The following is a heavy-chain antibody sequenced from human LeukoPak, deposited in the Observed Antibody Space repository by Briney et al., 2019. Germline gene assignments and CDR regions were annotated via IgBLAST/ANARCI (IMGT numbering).Heavy chain of an antibody. CDR3: ARATDYYDSSGYPFDP. D-gene: IGHD3-22*01. CDR1: GCTFTSYG. V-gene: IGHV1-18*01. Sequence: GASVKVSCKASGCTFTSYGISWVRQAPGQGLEWMGWISAYNGNTNYAQKLQGRVTMTTDTSTSTAYMELRSLRSDDTAVYYCARATDYYDSSGYPFDPWGQGTLVTVSS. CDR2: ISAYNGNT. J-gene: IGHJ5*02.